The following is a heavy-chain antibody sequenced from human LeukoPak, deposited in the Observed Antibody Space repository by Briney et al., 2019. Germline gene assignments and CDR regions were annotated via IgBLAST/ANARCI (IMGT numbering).Heavy chain of an antibody. J-gene: IGHJ3*01. CDR3: TRDIDDVLTGDDAFDV. V-gene: IGHV3-21*03. D-gene: IGHD3-9*01. CDR1: GFTFSGYS. CDR2: ITSSGSSM. Sequence: GGSLRLSCAGSGFTFSGYSLNWARQAPGTGLEWVSSITSSGSSMYYADSVKGRFTISRDNAESSVYLQMNSLRVDDTGLYYCTRDIDDVLTGDDAFDVWGQGTVVTVSS.